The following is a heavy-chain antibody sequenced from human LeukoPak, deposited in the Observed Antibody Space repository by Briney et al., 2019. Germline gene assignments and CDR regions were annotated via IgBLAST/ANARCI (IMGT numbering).Heavy chain of an antibody. J-gene: IGHJ4*02. V-gene: IGHV3-21*01. CDR3: ATPHAYYYDSSGYTLLDY. CDR1: GFTFSSYS. Sequence: GGSLRLSCAASGFTFSSYSMNWVRQTPGKGLEWVSSISTSSSYIYYADSVKGRFTISRDNAKNSLYLQMNSLRAEDTAVYYCATPHAYYYDSSGYTLLDYWGQGTLVTVSS. CDR2: ISTSSSYI. D-gene: IGHD3-22*01.